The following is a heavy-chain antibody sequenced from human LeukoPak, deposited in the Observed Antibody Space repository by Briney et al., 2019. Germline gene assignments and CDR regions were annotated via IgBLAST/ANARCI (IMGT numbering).Heavy chain of an antibody. V-gene: IGHV4-59*08. J-gene: IGHJ4*02. Sequence: TSETLSLTCTVSGGSISSYYWSWIRQPPGKGLEWIGYIYYSGSTNYNPSLKSRVTISVDTSKNQFSLKLSSVTAADTAVYYCAVSEDSGVGATGGYFDYWGQGTLVTVSS. CDR1: GGSISSYY. D-gene: IGHD1-26*01. CDR2: IYYSGST. CDR3: AVSEDSGVGATGGYFDY.